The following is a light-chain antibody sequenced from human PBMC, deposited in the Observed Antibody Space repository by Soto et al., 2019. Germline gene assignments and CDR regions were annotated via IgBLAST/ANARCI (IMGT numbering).Light chain of an antibody. V-gene: IGKV1-12*01. Sequence: DIQMTQSPSSLSASVGDRVSITCRASQDLDRWLAWYQQKPGEAPKVLIFAASSLQSGLPSRFSGSGSGTDFTLTISSLQPEDVATYYCQKYNSAPQTFGQRTKVDIK. CDR2: AAS. CDR1: QDLDRW. J-gene: IGKJ1*01. CDR3: QKYNSAPQT.